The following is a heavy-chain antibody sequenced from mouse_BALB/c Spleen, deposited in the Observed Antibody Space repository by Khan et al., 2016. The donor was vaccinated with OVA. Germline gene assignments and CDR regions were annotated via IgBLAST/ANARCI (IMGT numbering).Heavy chain of an antibody. D-gene: IGHD2-4*01. CDR1: GYTFTTAG. CDR2: INTHSGVP. J-gene: IGHJ1*01. CDR3: AGGYDYGWYFDV. Sequence: QIQLVQSGPELKKPGETVRISCKASGYTFTTAGMQWVQKMPGKGLKWIGWINTHSGVPKYAEDFKGRFAFSLETSASTAYLQITNLKNEDTASYVCAGGYDYGWYFDVWGAGTTVTVSS. V-gene: IGHV9-4*02.